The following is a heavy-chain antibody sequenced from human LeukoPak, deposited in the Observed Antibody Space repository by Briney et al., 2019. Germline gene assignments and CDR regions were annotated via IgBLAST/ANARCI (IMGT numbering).Heavy chain of an antibody. D-gene: IGHD6-13*01. CDR2: MNPNSGNT. V-gene: IGHV1-8*03. CDR1: GYTFTSYD. J-gene: IGHJ4*02. CDR3: ARATGYSDLYYSDY. Sequence: ASVKVSCKASGYTFTSYDINWVRQATGQGLEWMGWMNPNSGNTGYAQKFQGRVTITRNTSISTAYMELSSLRSEDTAVYYCARATGYSDLYYSDYWGQGTLVTVSS.